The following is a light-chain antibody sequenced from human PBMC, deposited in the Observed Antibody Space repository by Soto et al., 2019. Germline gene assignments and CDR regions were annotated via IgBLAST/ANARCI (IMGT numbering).Light chain of an antibody. CDR2: GAS. CDR1: QSVSNN. Sequence: EIVLTQSPGTLSLSPGERATLSCRASQSVSNNYLAWYQQKPGQAPRLLIYGASTRATGLPARFSGSGSGTEFTLTIGSLQSEDFAVYYCEQYNNWPITFGQGTRLEIK. J-gene: IGKJ5*01. CDR3: EQYNNWPIT. V-gene: IGKV3-15*01.